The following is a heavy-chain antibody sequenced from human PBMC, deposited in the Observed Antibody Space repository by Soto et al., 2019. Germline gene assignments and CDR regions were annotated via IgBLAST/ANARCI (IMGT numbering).Heavy chain of an antibody. CDR2: ISHSGST. Sequence: SETLSLTCSVSGDSIRSYYWSWFRQPPGKGLEWIGYISHSGSTKYNPSLESRVTLSMATSRNAFSLKMTSVTAADTAVYYCTRGGSGYSSTWAAYWGQGTLVTVSS. CDR3: TRGGSGYSSTWAAY. D-gene: IGHD6-13*01. CDR1: GDSIRSYY. J-gene: IGHJ4*02. V-gene: IGHV4-59*01.